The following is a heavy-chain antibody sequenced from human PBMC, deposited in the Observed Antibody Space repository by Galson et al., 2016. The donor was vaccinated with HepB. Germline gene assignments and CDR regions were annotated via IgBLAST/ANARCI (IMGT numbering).Heavy chain of an antibody. CDR3: ARVYYYDSSGCAHVGFDY. D-gene: IGHD3-22*01. J-gene: IGHJ4*03. V-gene: IGHV3-21*01. Sequence: SLRLSCAASGFSFSTYAMSWVRQAPGKGQEWVSSISSSGTYIYYADSMKGRFTISRDNAKNSLFLQMNSLRAEDTAVYYCARVYYYDSSGCAHVGFDYWGKGPWSPSPQ. CDR2: ISSSGTYI. CDR1: GFSFSTYA.